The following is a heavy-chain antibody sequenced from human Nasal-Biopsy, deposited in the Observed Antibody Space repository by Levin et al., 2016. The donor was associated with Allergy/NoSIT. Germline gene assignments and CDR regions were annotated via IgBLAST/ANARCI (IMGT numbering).Heavy chain of an antibody. D-gene: IGHD1-26*01. CDR2: INWKGDRP. CDR1: GFTFDDFG. Sequence: GGSLRLSCAASGFTFDDFGMGWVRQAPGKGLEWVSGINWKGDRPSYTDSVKGRFIISRDNAKNSLSLQINSLRAEDTALYYCVRLSGRHHRVPDHWGQGTLVTVSS. CDR3: VRLSGRHHRVPDH. J-gene: IGHJ5*02. V-gene: IGHV3-20*04.